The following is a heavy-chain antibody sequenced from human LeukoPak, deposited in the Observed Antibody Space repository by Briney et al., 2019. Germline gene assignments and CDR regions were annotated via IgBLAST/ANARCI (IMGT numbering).Heavy chain of an antibody. CDR2: ISSSGSTT. V-gene: IGHV3-48*03. CDR3: ARDAPLVGATYYFDY. D-gene: IGHD1-26*01. CDR1: GFTFSSYE. J-gene: IGHJ4*02. Sequence: QSGGSLRLSCAASGFTFSSYEMNWVRQAPGKGLEWVSYISSSGSTTYYADSVKGRFTTSRDNAKNSLYLQMNSLRAEDTAVYYCARDAPLVGATYYFDYWGQGTLVTVSS.